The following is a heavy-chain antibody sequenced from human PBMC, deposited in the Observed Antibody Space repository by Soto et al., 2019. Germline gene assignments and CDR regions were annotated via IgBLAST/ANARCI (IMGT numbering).Heavy chain of an antibody. CDR3: ARDTLREVVVIDC. Sequence: SQTRSLTCAISGGSVASNSAAWNWIRQSPSRGLEWLGRTYYRSKWYNDYAVSVKSRITINPDTSKNQFSLQLNSVTPEDTAVYYCARDTLREVVVIDCWGQGTLVTVSS. D-gene: IGHD3-22*01. CDR2: TYYRSKWYN. V-gene: IGHV6-1*01. J-gene: IGHJ4*02. CDR1: GGSVASNSAA.